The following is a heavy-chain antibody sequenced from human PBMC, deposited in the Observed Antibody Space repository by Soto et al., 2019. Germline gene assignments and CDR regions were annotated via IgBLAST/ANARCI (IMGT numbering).Heavy chain of an antibody. J-gene: IGHJ3*02. CDR1: GGSISSYY. CDR2: IYYSGST. V-gene: IGHV4-59*01. D-gene: IGHD2-2*01. CDR3: ARARGVVVPAAMDAFDI. Sequence: SETLSLTCTVSGGSISSYYWSWIRQPPGKGLEWIGYIYYSGSTNYNPSLKSRVTISVDTSKNQFSLKLSSVTAADTAVYYCARARGVVVPAAMDAFDIWGQGTMVTVSS.